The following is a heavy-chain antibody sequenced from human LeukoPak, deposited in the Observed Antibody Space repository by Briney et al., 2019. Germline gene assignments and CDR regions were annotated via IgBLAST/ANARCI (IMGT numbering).Heavy chain of an antibody. J-gene: IGHJ5*02. CDR3: ARGTPVLLQP. Sequence: SETLSLTCAVSGASISGSNYYWSWIRQPPGKGLEWIGYIYYSGSTNYNPSLKSRVTISVDTSKNQFSLKLTSVTAADTAVYYCARGTPVLLQPWGQGTLVTVSS. V-gene: IGHV4-61*01. CDR2: IYYSGST. D-gene: IGHD2-21*01. CDR1: GASISGSNYY.